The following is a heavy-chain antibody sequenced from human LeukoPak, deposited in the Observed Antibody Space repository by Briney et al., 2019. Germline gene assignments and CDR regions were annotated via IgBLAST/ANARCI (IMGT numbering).Heavy chain of an antibody. CDR1: GFTFSSYV. CDR2: ISYDGSNK. J-gene: IGHJ4*02. D-gene: IGHD3-10*01. CDR3: AKDKDVKDYYGSGIDY. V-gene: IGHV3-30*18. Sequence: PGGSLRLSCAASGFTFSSYVMHWVRQAPGKGLEWVAVISYDGSNKYYADSVKGRFTISRDNSKNTLYLQMNSLRAEDTAVYYCAKDKDVKDYYGSGIDYWGQGTLVTVSS.